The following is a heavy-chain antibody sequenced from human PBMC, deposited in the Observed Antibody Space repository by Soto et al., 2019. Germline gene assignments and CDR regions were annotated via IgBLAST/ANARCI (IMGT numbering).Heavy chain of an antibody. CDR3: AKDFLKNSVLRYFDWPNRGIWFDP. CDR2: ISGSGGST. J-gene: IGHJ5*02. D-gene: IGHD3-9*01. V-gene: IGHV3-23*01. CDR1: AFTFSSYA. Sequence: PGGSLRLSCAASAFTFSSYAMSWVRQAPGKGLEWVSAISGSGGSTYDADSVKGRFTISRDKSKNTLYLQMNSLRAEDTAVYYCAKDFLKNSVLRYFDWPNRGIWFDPWGQGTLVTVSS.